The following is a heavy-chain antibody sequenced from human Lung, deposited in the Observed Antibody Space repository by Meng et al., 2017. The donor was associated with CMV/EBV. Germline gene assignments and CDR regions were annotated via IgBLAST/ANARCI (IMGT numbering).Heavy chain of an antibody. CDR1: GGSISSSSYY. Sequence: SXTLSLXCTVSGGSISSSSYYWGWIRQPPGKGLEWIGSIYYSGSTYYNPSLKSRVTISVDTSKNQFSLKLSSVTAADTAVYNCARGWLRLVEWASVKYYYGIDDXGQGXTVTVSS. J-gene: IGHJ6*02. V-gene: IGHV4-39*07. CDR2: IYYSGST. CDR3: ARGWLRLVEWASVKYYYGIDD. D-gene: IGHD3-3*01.